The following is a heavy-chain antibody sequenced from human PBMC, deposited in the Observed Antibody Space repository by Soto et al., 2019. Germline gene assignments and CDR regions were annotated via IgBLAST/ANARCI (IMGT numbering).Heavy chain of an antibody. CDR2: INSGSTSV. J-gene: IGHJ4*02. CDR3: ASSTSPDAY. V-gene: IGHV3-48*01. D-gene: IGHD2-2*01. Sequence: EVQLVESGGGLVQPGGSLRLSCVASGFMFNSYSMNWVRQALGKGLEWISYINSGSTSVLYADSVKGRFTISRDNARNSLYLQMNSLRAEDTAVYYCASSTSPDAYWGQGTLVTVSS. CDR1: GFMFNSYS.